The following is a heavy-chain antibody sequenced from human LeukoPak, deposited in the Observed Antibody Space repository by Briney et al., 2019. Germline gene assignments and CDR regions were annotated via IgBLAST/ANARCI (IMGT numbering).Heavy chain of an antibody. V-gene: IGHV1-8*01. D-gene: IGHD1-26*01. J-gene: IGHJ5*02. CDR3: ARVVVGATTVWFDP. CDR1: GYTFTSYD. Sequence: ASVKVSCKGSGYTFTSYDINWVRQATGQGLEWMGWMNPNSGNTGYAQKFQGRVTMTRNTSISTAYMELSSLRSGDTAVYYCARVVVGATTVWFDPWGQGTLVTVSS. CDR2: MNPNSGNT.